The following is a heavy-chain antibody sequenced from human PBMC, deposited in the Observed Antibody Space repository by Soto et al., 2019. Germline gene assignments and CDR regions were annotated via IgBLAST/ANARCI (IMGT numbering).Heavy chain of an antibody. CDR1: SDSVSSSSYT. Sequence: SETLSLTCTVSSDSVSSSSYTWGWIRQPPGKGPEWIGYIYSSGSTNYNPSLKSRVTISVDTSKNQFSLKLSSVTAADTAVYYCARVDYDILTVHPRSFWFDPWGQGTLVTVSS. CDR3: ARVDYDILTVHPRSFWFDP. D-gene: IGHD3-9*01. V-gene: IGHV4-61*01. CDR2: IYSSGST. J-gene: IGHJ5*02.